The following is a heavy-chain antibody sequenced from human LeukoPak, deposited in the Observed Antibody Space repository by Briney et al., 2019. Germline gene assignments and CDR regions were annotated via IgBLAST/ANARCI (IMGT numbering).Heavy chain of an antibody. CDR1: GFTFSSYG. Sequence: GGSLRLSCAASGFTFSSYGMSWVRQAPGKGLEWVSSISSSSSYIYYADSVKGRFTISRDNAKNSLYLQMNSLRAEDTAVYYYTRVTMIVVVITKYYMDVWGKGTTVTISS. D-gene: IGHD3-22*01. CDR3: TRVTMIVVVITKYYMDV. V-gene: IGHV3-21*01. J-gene: IGHJ6*03. CDR2: ISSSSSYI.